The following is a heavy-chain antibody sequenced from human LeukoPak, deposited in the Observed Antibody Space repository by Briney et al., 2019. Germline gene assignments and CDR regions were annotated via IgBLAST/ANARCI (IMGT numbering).Heavy chain of an antibody. CDR3: ATDGKQQLVRTGYYYGMDV. J-gene: IGHJ6*02. V-gene: IGHV1-24*01. CDR1: GYTLTELS. CDR2: FDPEDGET. Sequence: VASVKVSCKVSGYTLTELSMHWVRQAPGKGLEWMGGFDPEDGETIYAQKFQGRVTMTEDTSTDTAYMELSSLRSEDTAVYYCATDGKQQLVRTGYYYGMDVWGQGTTVTVSS. D-gene: IGHD6-13*01.